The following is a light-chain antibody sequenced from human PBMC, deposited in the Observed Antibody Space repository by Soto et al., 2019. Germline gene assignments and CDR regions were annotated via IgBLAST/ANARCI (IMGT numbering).Light chain of an antibody. CDR3: QKYNSAPQT. Sequence: DIQMTQSPSSLSASVGDRVTITCRASQGISNYLAWYQQKPGKVPKLLIYAASTLQSGVPSRFSGSGSWKDFTLTISSLQPEDVATYYCQKYNSAPQTFGQGTKVEIK. CDR2: AAS. V-gene: IGKV1-27*01. J-gene: IGKJ1*01. CDR1: QGISNY.